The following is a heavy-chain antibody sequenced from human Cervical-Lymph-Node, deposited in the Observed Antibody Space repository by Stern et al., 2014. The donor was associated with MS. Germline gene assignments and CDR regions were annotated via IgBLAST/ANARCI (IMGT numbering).Heavy chain of an antibody. D-gene: IGHD1-20*01. CDR2: VDWDDDK. V-gene: IGHV2-70*13. J-gene: IGHJ4*02. CDR3: ARGHSWNDGYYFDS. CDR1: GISLSSSGMC. Sequence: QITLKESGPALVKPTQTLTLTCTFSGISLSSSGMCVSWIRQPPGKALEGLALVDWDDDKHISTSLKTRLTIPKDTSKSQVVLTMTNMDPVDTATYYCARGHSWNDGYYFDSWGQGTLVTVSS.